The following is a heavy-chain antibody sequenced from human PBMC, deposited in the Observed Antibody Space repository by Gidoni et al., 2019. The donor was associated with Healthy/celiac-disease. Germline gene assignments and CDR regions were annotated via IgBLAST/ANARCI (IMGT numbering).Heavy chain of an antibody. V-gene: IGHV1-24*01. J-gene: IGHJ4*02. D-gene: IGHD3-3*01. CDR1: GYTLTELS. CDR2: FDPEDGET. Sequence: QVQLVQSGAEVTKPGASVTVSCQVSGYTLTELSMHWARQAPGKGREWMGGFDPEDGETIYAQKVQGRVTMTEDTSTDTAYMELSSLRSEDTAVYYCATVSVLAPETGFDYWGQGTLVTVSS. CDR3: ATVSVLAPETGFDY.